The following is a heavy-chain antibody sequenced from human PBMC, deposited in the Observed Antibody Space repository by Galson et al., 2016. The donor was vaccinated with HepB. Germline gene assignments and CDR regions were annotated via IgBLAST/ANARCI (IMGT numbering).Heavy chain of an antibody. CDR2: INSDGSNT. CDR3: AREVVWGTDAFDI. J-gene: IGHJ3*02. V-gene: IGHV3-74*01. CDR1: GFTFSRHW. D-gene: IGHD7-27*01. Sequence: SLRLSCAASGFTFSRHWVHWVRQAPGKGLVWVSRINSDGSNTNYADSVKGRFTISRDNAKNTLYLQMNSLRAEDTAVYYCAREVVWGTDAFDIWGQGTMVTVSS.